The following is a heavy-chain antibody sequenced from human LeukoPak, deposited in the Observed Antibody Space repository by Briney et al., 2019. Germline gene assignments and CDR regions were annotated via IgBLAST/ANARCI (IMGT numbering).Heavy chain of an antibody. CDR2: INPKSGDT. J-gene: IGHJ4*02. D-gene: IGHD1-26*01. Sequence: GASVTVSFTASGYTFTVYYMHWVRQAPGQGLEWMGWINPKSGDTNYAQKFQGRVNMTRDTSISTAYMELSRLRSDDTAVYYCARVVGAASDWGQGTLVTVSS. V-gene: IGHV1-2*02. CDR3: ARVVGAASD. CDR1: GYTFTVYY.